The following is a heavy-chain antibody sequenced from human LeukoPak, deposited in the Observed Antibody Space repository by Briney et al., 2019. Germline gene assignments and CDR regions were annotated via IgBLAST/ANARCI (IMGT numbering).Heavy chain of an antibody. V-gene: IGHV3-11*04. Sequence: GGSLRLSCAASGFTFSDYYMSWIRQAPGQGLQWVSYITSGGGTIYGADSVKGRFTISRDNAKNSLYLQMNSLRAEDTAVYYCARDILGATGVGAFDMWGQGTMVTVSS. J-gene: IGHJ3*02. CDR3: ARDILGATGVGAFDM. CDR2: ITSGGGTI. D-gene: IGHD1-26*01. CDR1: GFTFSDYY.